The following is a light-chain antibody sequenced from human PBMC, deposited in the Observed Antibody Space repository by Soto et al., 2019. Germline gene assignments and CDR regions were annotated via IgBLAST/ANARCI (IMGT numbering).Light chain of an antibody. CDR1: QDIHNY. CDR2: AAS. Sequence: AVLLTQSPSSFSASTGDRATITCRASQDIHNYLAWYQQVPGKAPKILLYAASILQTGVPSRFSGSGSGTDFTLTSDGLQSEDFATYFWQHDYNYPWTFGQGTTVE. CDR3: QHDYNYPWT. J-gene: IGKJ1*01. V-gene: IGKV1-8*01.